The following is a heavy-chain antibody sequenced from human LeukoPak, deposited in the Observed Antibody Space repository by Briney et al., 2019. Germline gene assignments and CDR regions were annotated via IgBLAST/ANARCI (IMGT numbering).Heavy chain of an antibody. Sequence: GGSLRLSCAASGFTFSNAWMSWVRQAPGKGLEWVGRIKSKTDGGTTDYAAPVKGRFTISRDDSKNTLYLQMNSLKTEDTAVYYCTTESPLTPYGMDVWGQGTTVTVSS. J-gene: IGHJ6*02. CDR3: TTESPLTPYGMDV. V-gene: IGHV3-15*01. D-gene: IGHD2-15*01. CDR1: GFTFSNAW. CDR2: IKSKTDGGTT.